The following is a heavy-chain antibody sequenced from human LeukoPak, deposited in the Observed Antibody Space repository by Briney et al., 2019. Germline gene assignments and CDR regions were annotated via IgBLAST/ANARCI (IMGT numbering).Heavy chain of an antibody. CDR3: ARDPWQLAHLYFDY. CDR1: GFTFSSYS. V-gene: IGHV3-48*01. J-gene: IGHJ4*02. Sequence: GGAPRLSCAAPGFTFSSYSMNLVRQAPGKGLGWGSYISSSSSTIYYADSVKGRFTISRDNAKNSLYLQMNSLRVEATAVYYCARDPWQLAHLYFDYWGQGTLVTVSS. D-gene: IGHD6-6*01. CDR2: ISSSSSTI.